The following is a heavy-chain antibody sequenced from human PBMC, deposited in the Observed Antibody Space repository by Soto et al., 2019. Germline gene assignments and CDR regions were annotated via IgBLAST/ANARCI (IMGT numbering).Heavy chain of an antibody. CDR3: ARHGGIAYCSSTSCPPGSMDV. CDR2: IYYSGST. D-gene: IGHD2-2*01. CDR1: GGSFSGYY. Sequence: SETLSLTGAVYGGSFSGYYWTWIRQPPGKGLEWIGEIYYSGSTYYNPSLKSRVTISVDTSKNQFSLKLSSVTAADTAVYYCARHGGIAYCSSTSCPPGSMDVWGQGTTVTVSS. V-gene: IGHV4-34*01. J-gene: IGHJ6*02.